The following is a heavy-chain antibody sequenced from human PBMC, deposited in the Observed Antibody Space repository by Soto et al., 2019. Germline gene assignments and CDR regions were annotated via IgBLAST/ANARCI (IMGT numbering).Heavy chain of an antibody. V-gene: IGHV4-30-4*01. CDR2: VYYSGST. CDR3: ARGRPVLDC. Sequence: QVELQESGPGLVKPSQTLSLTCTVSGGSISSGDYYWSWIRQPPGQGLEWIGYVYYSGSTDYNTSLKSRVTLSVDASKNHCALKLSSVTDADTGVDYCARGRPVLDCWGQGTQVTVST. J-gene: IGHJ4*02. CDR1: GGSISSGDYY.